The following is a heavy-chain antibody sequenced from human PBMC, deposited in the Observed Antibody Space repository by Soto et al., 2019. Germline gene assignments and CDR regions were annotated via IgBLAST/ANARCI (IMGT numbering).Heavy chain of an antibody. Sequence: VQLQQWGAGLLKPSETLSLTCPVNGGSFSDYYWTWIRQPPGKGLEWIGEVNHGGSTHYNPSLKSRVSISVDTSKKQFSLNLTFVTAADTAVYYCAREWWSGSLIGGSLGGEGTLVTVSS. CDR3: AREWWSGSLIGGSL. CDR1: GGSFSDYY. D-gene: IGHD3-3*01. V-gene: IGHV4-34*01. J-gene: IGHJ4*02. CDR2: VNHGGST.